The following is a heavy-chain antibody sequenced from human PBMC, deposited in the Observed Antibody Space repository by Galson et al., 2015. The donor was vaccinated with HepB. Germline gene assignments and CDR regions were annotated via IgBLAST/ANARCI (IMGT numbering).Heavy chain of an antibody. V-gene: IGHV3-30*18. CDR2: ISYDGSNK. CDR3: AKSLFFGYCSGGSCPLFDY. Sequence: SLRLSCAASGFTFSSYGMHWVRQAPGKGLEWVAVISYDGSNKYYADSVKGRFTISRDNSKNTLYLQMNSLRAEDTAVFYCAKSLFFGYCSGGSCPLFDYWGQGTLVTVSS. J-gene: IGHJ4*02. CDR1: GFTFSSYG. D-gene: IGHD2-15*01.